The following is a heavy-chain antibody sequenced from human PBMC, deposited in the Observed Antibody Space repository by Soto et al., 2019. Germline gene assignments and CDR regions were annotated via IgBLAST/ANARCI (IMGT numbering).Heavy chain of an antibody. CDR1: GGSISSSSYY. CDR3: AQYERITIFGVVTDTTYYYYLMDV. V-gene: IGHV4-39*01. D-gene: IGHD3-3*01. Sequence: SETLSLTCTVSGGSISSSSYYWGWIRQPPGKGLEWIGSIYYSGSTYYNPSLKSRVTISVDTSKNQFSLKLSSVTAADTAVYYCAQYERITIFGVVTDTTYYYYLMDVWGKGTTVTVSS. J-gene: IGHJ6*03. CDR2: IYYSGST.